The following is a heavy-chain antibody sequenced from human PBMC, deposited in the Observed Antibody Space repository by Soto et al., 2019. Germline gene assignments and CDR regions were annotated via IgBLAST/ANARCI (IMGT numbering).Heavy chain of an antibody. Sequence: SETLSLTCAVSGDSISSYYCMWIRQPPGKGLESIGYLYYGRSANYNPSLKSRVTLSVDTSTNQCSLTLSSMTAADTAVYFCEGHSIWLLLSDYWGQGSLVTVSS. D-gene: IGHD3-22*01. J-gene: IGHJ4*02. V-gene: IGHV4-59*01. CDR2: LYYGRSA. CDR3: EGHSIWLLLSDY. CDR1: GDSISSYY.